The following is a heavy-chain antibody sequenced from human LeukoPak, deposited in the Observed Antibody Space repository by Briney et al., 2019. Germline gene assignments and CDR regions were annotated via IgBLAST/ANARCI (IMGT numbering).Heavy chain of an antibody. D-gene: IGHD3-10*01. V-gene: IGHV3-9*03. J-gene: IGHJ3*02. CDR1: GFIFDDYA. CDR3: AKGVTMVREDAFDI. CDR2: ISWNSGTI. Sequence: GGSLRLSCAASGFIFDDYAMHWVRQAPGKGLEWVSGISWNSGTIGYADSVKGRFTISRDKAKNSLYLQMNSLRAEDMALYYCAKGVTMVREDAFDIWGQGTMVTVSS.